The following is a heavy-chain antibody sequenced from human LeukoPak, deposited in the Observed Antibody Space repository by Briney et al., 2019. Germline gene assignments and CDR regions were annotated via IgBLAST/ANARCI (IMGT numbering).Heavy chain of an antibody. CDR3: ARGVLTGQFDY. Sequence: GGSLRLSCAASGFTVGSNTMSWVRQAPGEGLEWVSIIYSGGSTSYADSVKGRFTISRDNSKNTLYLQMSSLRVEDTAVYYCARGVLTGQFDYWGQGTLVTVSS. V-gene: IGHV3-66*01. J-gene: IGHJ4*02. CDR1: GFTVGSNT. D-gene: IGHD3-9*01. CDR2: IYSGGST.